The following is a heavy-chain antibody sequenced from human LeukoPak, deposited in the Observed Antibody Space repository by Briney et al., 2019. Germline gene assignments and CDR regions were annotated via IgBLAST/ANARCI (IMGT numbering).Heavy chain of an antibody. J-gene: IGHJ5*02. CDR2: IYISGST. CDR1: GGSISSYY. D-gene: IGHD3-10*01. Sequence: SETLSLTCTVSGGSISSYYWSWVRQPAGKGLEWIGRIYISGSTNYNPSLKSRVTMSVDTSRNQFSLKLSSVTAADTAVYYCARDSGTTGEVKFDPWGQGTLVTVSS. CDR3: ARDSGTTGEVKFDP. V-gene: IGHV4-4*07.